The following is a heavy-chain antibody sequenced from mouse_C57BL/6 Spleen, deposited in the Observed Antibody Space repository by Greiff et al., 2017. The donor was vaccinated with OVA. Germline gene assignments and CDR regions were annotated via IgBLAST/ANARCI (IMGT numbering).Heavy chain of an antibody. J-gene: IGHJ3*01. CDR1: GFTFSSYA. Sequence: EVQGVESGGGLVKPGGSLKLSCAASGFTFSSYAMSWVRQTPEKRLEWVATISDGGSYTYYPDNVKGRFTISRDNAKNNLYLQMSHLKSEDTAMYYCARDDSNYGFAYWGQGTLVTVSA. V-gene: IGHV5-4*01. CDR2: ISDGGSYT. D-gene: IGHD2-5*01. CDR3: ARDDSNYGFAY.